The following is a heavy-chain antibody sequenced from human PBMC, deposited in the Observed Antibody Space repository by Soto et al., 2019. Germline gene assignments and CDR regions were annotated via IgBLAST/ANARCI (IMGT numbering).Heavy chain of an antibody. D-gene: IGHD2-2*01. CDR3: VKDRRIAPAADFYFDS. CDR1: GFIFSAYS. J-gene: IGHJ4*02. CDR2: ISSRTNTI. V-gene: IGHV3-48*01. Sequence: EVQLVESGGGLVQPGGPLTLSCAASGFIFSAYSINWFRRAPGKGLEWVSYISSRTNTIYYADSVQGRFTISRDDAKNSLSLQMSSLRVEDTAVYYCVKDRRIAPAADFYFDSWGQGTLVTVSS.